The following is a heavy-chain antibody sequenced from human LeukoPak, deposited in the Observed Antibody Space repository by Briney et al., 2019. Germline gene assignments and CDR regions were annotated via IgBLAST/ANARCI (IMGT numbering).Heavy chain of an antibody. J-gene: IGHJ4*02. CDR3: ARDRGGGFDY. V-gene: IGHV3-7*01. CDR2: TQQDGSEK. D-gene: IGHD2-21*01. Sequence: ETLSLTCTVSGGSISSSSYYWGWIRQPPGKGLEWVANTQQDGSEKYYVDSVKGRFTISRDNAKNSLYLQMNSLRAEDTAVYYCARDRGGGFDYWGQGTLVTVSS. CDR1: GGSISSSSYY.